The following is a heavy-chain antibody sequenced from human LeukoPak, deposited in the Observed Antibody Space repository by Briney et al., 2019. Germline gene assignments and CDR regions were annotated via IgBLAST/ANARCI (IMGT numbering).Heavy chain of an antibody. Sequence: GGSLRLSCAASGFTFSSYGMHWVRQAPGKGLEWVAVIWYGGSNKYYADSVKCRFTISRDNPKNTLYLQMNSLRAEDTAVYYCAKDSYYGDFRYFDYWGQGTLVTVSS. CDR1: GFTFSSYG. J-gene: IGHJ4*02. D-gene: IGHD4-17*01. CDR2: IWYGGSNK. CDR3: AKDSYYGDFRYFDY. V-gene: IGHV3-33*06.